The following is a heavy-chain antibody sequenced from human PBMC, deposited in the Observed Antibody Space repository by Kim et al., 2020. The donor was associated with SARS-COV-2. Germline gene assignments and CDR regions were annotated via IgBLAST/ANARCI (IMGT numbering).Heavy chain of an antibody. Sequence: GGSLRLSCAGSGFTLSSYEMDWVRQAPGKGLEWVSHISSSGSTIYYADSVKGRFTISRDNAKNSLSLQMNSLRAEDTAVYYCARDRVPDYYGSRSYSPGGFESGGQGTLVTVSS. CDR2: ISSSGSTI. V-gene: IGHV3-48*03. CDR1: GFTLSSYE. J-gene: IGHJ3*02. D-gene: IGHD3-22*01. CDR3: ARDRVPDYYGSRSYSPGGFES.